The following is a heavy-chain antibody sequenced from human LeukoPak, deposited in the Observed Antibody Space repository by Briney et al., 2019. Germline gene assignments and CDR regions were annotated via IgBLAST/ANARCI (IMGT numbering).Heavy chain of an antibody. Sequence: SETLSLTCTVSGGSISSYYWSWIRQPAEKGLEWIGRIYTSGSTNYNPSLKSRVTMSVDTSKNQFSLKLSSVTAADTAVYYCASLTPYYYDSEAGPAFDIWGQGTMVTVSS. V-gene: IGHV4-4*07. D-gene: IGHD3-22*01. CDR1: GGSISSYY. CDR3: ASLTPYYYDSEAGPAFDI. CDR2: IYTSGST. J-gene: IGHJ3*02.